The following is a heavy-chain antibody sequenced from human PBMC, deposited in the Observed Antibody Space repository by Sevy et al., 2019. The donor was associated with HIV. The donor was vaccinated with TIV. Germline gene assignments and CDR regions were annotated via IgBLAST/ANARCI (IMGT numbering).Heavy chain of an antibody. V-gene: IGHV3-53*01. Sequence: GGSLRLSCAVSGFTLTNEFFSWVRQAPGKGLEWVAVVYSGGATYYADSVKGRFTISRDKSKSTLYLQMKSLRAEDTAVYYCARDPITMFGVVKGGMDVWGQGTTVTVSS. CDR2: VYSGGAT. D-gene: IGHD3-3*01. CDR1: GFTLTNEF. J-gene: IGHJ6*02. CDR3: ARDPITMFGVVKGGMDV.